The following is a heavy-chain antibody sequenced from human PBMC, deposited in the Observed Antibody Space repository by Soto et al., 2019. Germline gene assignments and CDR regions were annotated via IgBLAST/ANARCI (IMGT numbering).Heavy chain of an antibody. Sequence: SETLSLTCAVYGGSFSVYYWSWIRQPPGKGLEWIGEINHSGSTNYNPSLKSRVTISVDTSKNQFSLKLSSVTAADTAVYYCARGFPVGATYRYYYYGMDVWGQGTTVTVSS. CDR2: INHSGST. V-gene: IGHV4-34*01. D-gene: IGHD1-26*01. CDR3: ARGFPVGATYRYYYYGMDV. CDR1: GGSFSVYY. J-gene: IGHJ6*02.